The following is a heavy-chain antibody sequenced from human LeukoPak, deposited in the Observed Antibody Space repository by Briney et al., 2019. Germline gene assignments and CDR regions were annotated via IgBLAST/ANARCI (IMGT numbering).Heavy chain of an antibody. CDR3: ARTEYYGSGSYPNWFDP. J-gene: IGHJ5*02. CDR2: IFRTGTT. D-gene: IGHD3-10*01. Sequence: PSETLSLTCTVSGGSISSGDYYWSWIRQSAGQGLEWIGRIFRTGTTKYNPSFKSRVTISVDTSKNQLSLKMNSVTAADTAVYYCARTEYYGSGSYPNWFDPWGQGTLVTVSA. CDR1: GGSISSGDYY. V-gene: IGHV4-61*02.